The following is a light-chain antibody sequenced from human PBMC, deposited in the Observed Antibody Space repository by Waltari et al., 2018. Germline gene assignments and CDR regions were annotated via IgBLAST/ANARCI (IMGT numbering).Light chain of an antibody. Sequence: DIQMPQFPSTLSASVEDRVTITCRASSTINNYLAWYQQKPGKAPELLIYKGSTLQSGVPSRFTGSGSGTEFTLTISSLQPDDCATYYCQQYADYPLTFGQGTKLEIK. CDR1: STINNY. CDR2: KGS. V-gene: IGKV1-5*03. J-gene: IGKJ2*01. CDR3: QQYADYPLT.